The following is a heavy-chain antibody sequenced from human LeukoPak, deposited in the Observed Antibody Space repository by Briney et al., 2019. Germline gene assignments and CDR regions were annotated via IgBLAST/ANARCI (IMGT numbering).Heavy chain of an antibody. Sequence: GASVKVSCKASGYTFTGYYMHWVRQAPGQGLEWMGWINPNSGDTNYAQKFQGRVTMTRDTSTSTAYMELRSLRSDDTAVYYCARVEAAGYYYYYMDVWGKGTTVTVSS. CDR1: GYTFTGYY. CDR3: ARVEAAGYYYYYMDV. CDR2: INPNSGDT. V-gene: IGHV1-2*02. J-gene: IGHJ6*03. D-gene: IGHD6-13*01.